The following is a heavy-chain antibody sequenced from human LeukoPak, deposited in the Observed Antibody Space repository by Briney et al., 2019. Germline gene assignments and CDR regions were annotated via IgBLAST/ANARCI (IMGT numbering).Heavy chain of an antibody. Sequence: GGSLRLSCAASGFTFSSYAMHWVRQAPGKGLEWVAVISYDGSNKYYADSVKGRFTISRDNSKNTLYLQMNSLRAEDTAVYYCAKDLQWRGSSWFQIDYWGQGTLVTVSS. J-gene: IGHJ4*02. CDR3: AKDLQWRGSSWFQIDY. CDR1: GFTFSSYA. CDR2: ISYDGSNK. D-gene: IGHD6-13*01. V-gene: IGHV3-30-3*01.